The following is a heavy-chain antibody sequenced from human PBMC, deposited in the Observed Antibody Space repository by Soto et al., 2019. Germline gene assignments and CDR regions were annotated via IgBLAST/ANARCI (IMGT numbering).Heavy chain of an antibody. CDR1: GGSFSGYY. V-gene: IGHV4-34*01. J-gene: IGHJ6*02. D-gene: IGHD5-18*01. CDR2: INHSGST. CDR3: ARDPGYSYCYEGYYYYYGMDV. Sequence: SETLSLTCAVYGGSFSGYYWSWIRQPPGKGLEWIGEINHSGSTNYNPSLKSRVTISVDTSKNQFSLKLSSVTAADTAVYYCARDPGYSYCYEGYYYYYGMDVWGQGTTVTVSS.